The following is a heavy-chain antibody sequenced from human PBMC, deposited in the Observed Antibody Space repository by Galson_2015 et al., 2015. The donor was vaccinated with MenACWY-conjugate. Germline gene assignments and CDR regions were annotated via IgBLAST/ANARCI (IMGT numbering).Heavy chain of an antibody. V-gene: IGHV3-53*01. D-gene: IGHD2-15*01. CDR1: GFTVSSNY. Sequence: SLRLSCAASGFTVSSNYMSWVRQAPGKGLEWVSFIYSGGSTYYADSVKGRFTISRDNSKNTLYLQMNSMRAEDTAVYYCARSPPRVVVIENYFDYWGQGTLVTVSS. CDR3: ARSPPRVVVIENYFDY. CDR2: IYSGGST. J-gene: IGHJ4*02.